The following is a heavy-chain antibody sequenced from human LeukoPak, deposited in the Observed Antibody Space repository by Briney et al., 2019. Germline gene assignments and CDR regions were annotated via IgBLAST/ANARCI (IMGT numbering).Heavy chain of an antibody. J-gene: IGHJ4*02. CDR2: IYTSGST. CDR3: ASLGDWLSLEY. V-gene: IGHV4-4*07. D-gene: IGHD3/OR15-3a*01. CDR1: GGSISSYY. Sequence: TSETLSLTCTVSGGSISSYYWSWIRQPAGKGLEWIGRIYTSGSTNYNPSLKSRVTMSADTSKNQFSLKLSSVTAADTAVYYCASLGDWLSLEYWGQGTLVTVSS.